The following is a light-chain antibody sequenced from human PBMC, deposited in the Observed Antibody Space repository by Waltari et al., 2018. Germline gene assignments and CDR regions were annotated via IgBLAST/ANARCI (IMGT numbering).Light chain of an antibody. CDR1: QDISDY. CDR3: QQYSSYPLT. Sequence: DIQMTQSPSSLSASVGDRVTLTCRASQDISDYLAWFQKKPGKAPKPLIYSASTLHSGVSSKFSGSGFGTAFTLSISSLQPEDSATYYCQQYSSYPLTFGGGTKLEI. J-gene: IGKJ4*01. V-gene: IGKV1-16*02. CDR2: SAS.